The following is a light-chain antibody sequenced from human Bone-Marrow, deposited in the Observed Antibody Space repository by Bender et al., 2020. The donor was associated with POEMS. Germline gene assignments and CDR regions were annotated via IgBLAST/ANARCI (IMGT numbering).Light chain of an antibody. CDR2: QHS. CDR3: QAWDGSTVV. V-gene: IGLV3-1*01. CDR1: VLAKKY. J-gene: IGLJ2*01. Sequence: SYELKQPSSVSVSPGQTATITCSGDVLAKKYARWFQQKPGQAPVLVIYQHSKRPSGIPERFSGSNSGNTATLTISGTQAMDEADYYCQAWDGSTVVFGGGTKLTVL.